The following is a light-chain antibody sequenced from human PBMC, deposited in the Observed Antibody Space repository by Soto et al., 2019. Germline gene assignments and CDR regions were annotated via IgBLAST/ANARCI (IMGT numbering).Light chain of an antibody. V-gene: IGKV3-20*01. CDR2: DAS. CDR1: QSISSY. J-gene: IGKJ1*01. Sequence: EVVLTQSPDTLSLPPGERATLSCRASQSISSYLARCQQKPGQAPRLLIYDASSRATGIPARFSGSGSGTDFTLTISRLEPEDFAVYYCQQYGSSPQSFGQGTKVDIK. CDR3: QQYGSSPQS.